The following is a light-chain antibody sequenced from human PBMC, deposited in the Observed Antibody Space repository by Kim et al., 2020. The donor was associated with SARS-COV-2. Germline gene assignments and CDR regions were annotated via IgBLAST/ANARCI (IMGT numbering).Light chain of an antibody. V-gene: IGKV3-20*01. CDR1: QSVSSNS. CDR2: GAS. Sequence: EIVLTQSPGTLSLSPRERATLSCRASQSVSSNSLAWYQQKGGQAPRLLIYGASNSATGIPDRFSGRGSATDFTLTISRLEPEDFALYYCQYYGSSLITFGQGTRLEIK. J-gene: IGKJ5*01. CDR3: QYYGSSLIT.